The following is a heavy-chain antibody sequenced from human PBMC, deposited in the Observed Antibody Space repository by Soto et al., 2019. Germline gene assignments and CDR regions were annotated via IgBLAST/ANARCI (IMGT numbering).Heavy chain of an antibody. Sequence: GASVKVSCKVSGGTFDKFIMNWVRQTPGRGLEWMGGIVPMLGTPTYAEKFKGRVRISATGSATTTYMEVTSLRSEDTAIYYCARNGTYGSSRSHYSGMDVWGQGTTVTVSS. V-gene: IGHV1-69*13. CDR2: IVPMLGTP. CDR3: ARNGTYGSSRSHYSGMDV. CDR1: GGTFDKFI. J-gene: IGHJ6*02. D-gene: IGHD3-10*01.